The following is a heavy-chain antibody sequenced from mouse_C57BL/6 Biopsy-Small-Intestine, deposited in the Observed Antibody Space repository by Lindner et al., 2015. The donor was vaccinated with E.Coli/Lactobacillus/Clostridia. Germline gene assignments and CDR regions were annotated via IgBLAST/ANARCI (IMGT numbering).Heavy chain of an antibody. V-gene: IGHV1-77*01. CDR3: AKSLYDSYRSYTMDY. Sequence: VQLQESGAELVKPGASVKISCKASGYTFTDYYINWVKQRPGQGLEWIGKIGPGSGSTYYNERFKGKATLTADKSSSTAYMQLSSLTSEDSAVYFCAKSLYDSYRSYTMDYWGQGTSVTVSS. J-gene: IGHJ4*01. D-gene: IGHD2-3*01. CDR1: GYTFTDYY. CDR2: IGPGSGST.